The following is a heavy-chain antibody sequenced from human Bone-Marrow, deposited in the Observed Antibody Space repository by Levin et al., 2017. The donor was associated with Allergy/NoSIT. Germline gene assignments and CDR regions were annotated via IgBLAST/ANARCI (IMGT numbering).Heavy chain of an antibody. D-gene: IGHD3-10*01. CDR1: GFTFSNAY. V-gene: IGHV3-15*07. CDR3: YGSWSSLGVDV. CDR2: IMRESDGGTV. J-gene: IGHJ6*02. Sequence: GGSLRLSCAASGFTFSNAYMHWVRQAPGKGLEWVGHIMRESDGGTVEYAAPVNGRFTIYRDDQKNTLYLQMSSLKTDDTDVYYCYGSWSSLGVDVWGQGTTVTVSS.